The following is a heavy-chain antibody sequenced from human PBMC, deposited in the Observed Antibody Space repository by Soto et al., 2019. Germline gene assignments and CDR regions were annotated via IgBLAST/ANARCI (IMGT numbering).Heavy chain of an antibody. Sequence: ASVKVSCKASGYTFTSYGISWVRQAPGQGLEWMGWISAYNGNTNYAQKLQGRVTMTTDTSTSTAYLEPRSLRSDDTAVYYCARDSMYYDFWSGYIIDYWGQGTLVTVSS. CDR2: ISAYNGNT. CDR1: GYTFTSYG. J-gene: IGHJ4*02. D-gene: IGHD3-3*01. V-gene: IGHV1-18*01. CDR3: ARDSMYYDFWSGYIIDY.